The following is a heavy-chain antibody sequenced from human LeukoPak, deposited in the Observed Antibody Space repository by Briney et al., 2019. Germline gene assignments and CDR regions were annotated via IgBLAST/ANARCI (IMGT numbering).Heavy chain of an antibody. V-gene: IGHV4-59*01. Sequence: SETLSLTCTVSGGSISSYYWSWIRQPPGKGLEWIGYIYYSGSTNYNPSLKSRVTISVETSKNEFSLKLRSVTAADTAVYYCARDRYEYFQDWGQGTLVTVSS. CDR3: ARDRYEYFQD. CDR2: IYYSGST. D-gene: IGHD1-26*01. J-gene: IGHJ1*01. CDR1: GGSISSYY.